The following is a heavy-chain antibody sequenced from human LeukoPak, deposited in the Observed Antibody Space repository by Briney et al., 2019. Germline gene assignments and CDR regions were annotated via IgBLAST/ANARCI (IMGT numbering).Heavy chain of an antibody. CDR2: INHSGST. D-gene: IGHD4-17*01. J-gene: IGHJ3*02. CDR1: GGSFSGYY. V-gene: IGHV4-34*01. CDR3: ARDSPGGYGDYVPI. Sequence: PSETLSLTCAVYGGSFSGYYWSWIRQPPGKGLEWIGEINHSGSTNYNPSLKSRVTISVDTSKNQFFLKLSSVTAADTAVYYCARDSPGGYGDYVPIWGQGTMVTVSS.